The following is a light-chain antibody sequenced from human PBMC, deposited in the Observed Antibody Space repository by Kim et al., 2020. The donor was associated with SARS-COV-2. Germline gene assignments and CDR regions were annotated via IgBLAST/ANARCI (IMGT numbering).Light chain of an antibody. CDR3: QTWGTGIWV. CDR1: SGHSSYA. CDR2: LNSDGSH. V-gene: IGLV4-69*01. J-gene: IGLJ3*02. Sequence: ASVKLTCTPSSGHSSYAIAWHQQQPEKGPRYLMKLNSDGSHSKGDGIPDRFSGSSSGAERYLTIASRQSEDEADYYCQTWGTGIWVFGGGTQLTAL.